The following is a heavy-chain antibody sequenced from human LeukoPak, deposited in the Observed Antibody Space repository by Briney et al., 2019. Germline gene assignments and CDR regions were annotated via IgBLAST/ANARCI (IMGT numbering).Heavy chain of an antibody. CDR3: ARGIRYYGSGSYYWFDP. CDR1: GFTFSSYG. J-gene: IGHJ5*02. D-gene: IGHD3-10*01. CDR2: ISGSGGST. V-gene: IGHV3-23*01. Sequence: PGGTLRLSCAASGFTFSSYGMSWVRQAPGKGLEWVSAISGSGGSTYYADSVKGRFTISRDNAKNSLYLQMNSLRAEDTAVYYCARGIRYYGSGSYYWFDPWGQGTLVTASS.